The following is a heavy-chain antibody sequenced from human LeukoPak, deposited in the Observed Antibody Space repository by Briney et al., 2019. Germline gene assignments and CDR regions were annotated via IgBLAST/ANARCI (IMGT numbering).Heavy chain of an antibody. D-gene: IGHD3-16*02. V-gene: IGHV1-18*01. J-gene: IGHJ4*02. Sequence: AASVKVSCKASGYTFTSYGINWVRLAPGQGLEWMGWISAYNGNTNYAQKLQGRVTMTTDTSTSTAYMELRSLRSDDTAVYYCAREVITFGGVIVITKNQLDYWGQGTLVTVSS. CDR1: GYTFTSYG. CDR3: AREVITFGGVIVITKNQLDY. CDR2: ISAYNGNT.